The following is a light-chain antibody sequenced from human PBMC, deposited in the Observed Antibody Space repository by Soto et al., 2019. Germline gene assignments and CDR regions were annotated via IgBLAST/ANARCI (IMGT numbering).Light chain of an antibody. CDR2: GAS. V-gene: IGKV3-20*01. Sequence: DIVLTQSPGTLSLSPGERATISCRASQCVSSSYLAWYQQKPGQAPRLLIYGASIRATGIPDRFSGSGSGTDFTLTISRLEPEDFAVYYCQQYGSSPLTFGGGTKVEIK. J-gene: IGKJ4*01. CDR3: QQYGSSPLT. CDR1: QCVSSSY.